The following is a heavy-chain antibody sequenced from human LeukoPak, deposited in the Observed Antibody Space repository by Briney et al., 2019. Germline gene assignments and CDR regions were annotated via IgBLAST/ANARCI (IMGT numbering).Heavy chain of an antibody. CDR2: ISGSGGST. CDR1: GFTFSSYA. V-gene: IGHV3-23*01. Sequence: SGGSLRLSCAASGFTFSSYAMSWVRQAPGKGLEWVSAISGSGGSTYYADPVKGRFTISRDNSKNTLYLQMNSLRAEDTAVYYCATADYYDSSGYYRGSDYWGQGTLVTVSS. J-gene: IGHJ4*02. CDR3: ATADYYDSSGYYRGSDY. D-gene: IGHD3-22*01.